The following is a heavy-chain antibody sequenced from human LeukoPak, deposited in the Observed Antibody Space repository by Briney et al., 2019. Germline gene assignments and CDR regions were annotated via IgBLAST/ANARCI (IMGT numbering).Heavy chain of an antibody. CDR1: GFTFSSSG. V-gene: IGHV3-30*18. CDR3: AKGGYYDSSGYYQPGL. CDR2: ISYDGSNK. Sequence: PGGSLRLSCAASGFTFSSSGMHWVRQAPGKGLEWVAVISYDGSNKYYADSVKGRFTISRDNSKNTLYLQMNSLRAEDTAVYYWAKGGYYDSSGYYQPGLWGQGTLVTVSS. J-gene: IGHJ4*02. D-gene: IGHD3-22*01.